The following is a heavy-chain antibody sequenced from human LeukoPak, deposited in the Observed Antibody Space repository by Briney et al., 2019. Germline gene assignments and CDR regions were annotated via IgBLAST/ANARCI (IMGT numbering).Heavy chain of an antibody. CDR3: ARDSPPAYCSGGSCYFDY. Sequence: KPSETLSLTCTVSGASISNYYWSWLRQPAGKGPEWIGHISTSGSTDYNPSLKSRVTISKDTSKNEFSLKLSSVTAADTAVYYCARDSPPAYCSGGSCYFDYWGQGTLVTVSS. V-gene: IGHV4-4*07. CDR1: GASISNYY. J-gene: IGHJ4*02. CDR2: ISTSGST. D-gene: IGHD2-15*01.